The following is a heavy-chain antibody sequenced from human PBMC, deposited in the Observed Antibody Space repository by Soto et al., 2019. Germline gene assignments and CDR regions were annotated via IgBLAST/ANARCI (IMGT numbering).Heavy chain of an antibody. J-gene: IGHJ6*02. Sequence: QVTLKESGPVLVKPTETLTLTCTVSGFSLSNARMGVSWIRQPPGKALEWLAHIFSNDEKSYSTSLKSRLTISQDTSKRQVVLTMTNMDPVDTATYYCARMMSGLVRWGHYYYGMDVWGQGTTVTVSS. V-gene: IGHV2-26*01. CDR3: ARMMSGLVRWGHYYYGMDV. CDR2: IFSNDEK. D-gene: IGHD4-17*01. CDR1: GFSLSNARMG.